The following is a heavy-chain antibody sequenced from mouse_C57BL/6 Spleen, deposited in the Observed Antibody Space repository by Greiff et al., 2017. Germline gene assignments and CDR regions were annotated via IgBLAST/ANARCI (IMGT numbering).Heavy chain of an antibody. V-gene: IGHV1-85*01. D-gene: IGHD4-1*01. CDR2: IYPRDGSN. CDR3: ARGGLGPNYFDY. CDR1: GYTFTSYD. J-gene: IGHJ2*01. Sequence: QVQLQQSGPELVKPGASVKLSCKASGYTFTSYDINWVKQRPGQGLEWIGWIYPRDGSNKYNEKFKGQATLTVDTSSSTAYLELHRLTSEDSAVYFCARGGLGPNYFDYWGQGTTLTVSS.